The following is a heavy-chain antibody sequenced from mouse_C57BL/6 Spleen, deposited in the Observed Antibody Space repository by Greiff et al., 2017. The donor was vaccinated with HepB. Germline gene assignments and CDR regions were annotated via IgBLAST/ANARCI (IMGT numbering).Heavy chain of an antibody. V-gene: IGHV7-3*01. D-gene: IGHD2-4*01. Sequence: EVHLVESGGGLVQPGGSLSLSCAASGFTFTDYYMSWVRQPPGKALEWLGFIRNKANGYTTEYSASVKGRFTISRDNSQSILYLQMNALRAEDSATYYCARHDYGFAYWGQGTLVTVSA. CDR2: IRNKANGYTT. J-gene: IGHJ3*01. CDR1: GFTFTDYY. CDR3: ARHDYGFAY.